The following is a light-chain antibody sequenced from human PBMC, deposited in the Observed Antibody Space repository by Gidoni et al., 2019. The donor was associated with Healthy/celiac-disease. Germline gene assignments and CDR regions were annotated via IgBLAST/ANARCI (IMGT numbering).Light chain of an antibody. J-gene: IGKJ1*01. CDR3: QQYNNWVTWT. CDR2: GAS. CDR1: QSVSSN. V-gene: IGKV3-15*01. Sequence: EIVMTQSPATLSVSPGERATLSCRASQSVSSNLAWYQQKPGQAPRLRIYGASTRATGIPARFSGSGSGTEFTLTISDLQSEDFAVYYCQQYNNWVTWTFGQGTKVEIK.